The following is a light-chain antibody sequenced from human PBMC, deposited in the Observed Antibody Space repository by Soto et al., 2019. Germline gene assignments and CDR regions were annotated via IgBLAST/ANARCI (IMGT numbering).Light chain of an antibody. CDR1: SGHSNYA. J-gene: IGLJ2*01. Sequence: QLVLTQSPSASASLGASVKLTCTLSSGHSNYAIAWHQQQPEKGPRYLMRLNSDGSHTKGDGIPARFAGSSSGAERYLIISSLQSEDEADYYCQTWGTGIHVVFGGGTKVTVL. V-gene: IGLV4-69*01. CDR2: LNSDGSH. CDR3: QTWGTGIHVV.